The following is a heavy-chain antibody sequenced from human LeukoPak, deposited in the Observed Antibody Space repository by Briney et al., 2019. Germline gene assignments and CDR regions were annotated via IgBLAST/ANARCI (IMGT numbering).Heavy chain of an antibody. J-gene: IGHJ6*03. Sequence: ASVKVSCKASGYTFTSYDINWVRQATGQGLEWMGWMNPNSGNTGYAQKFQGRVTMARNTSISTAYMELSSLRSEDTAVYYCARVPPAGSYYYYYMDVWGKGTTVTVSS. D-gene: IGHD1-1*01. CDR3: ARVPPAGSYYYYYMDV. CDR1: GYTFTSYD. V-gene: IGHV1-8*01. CDR2: MNPNSGNT.